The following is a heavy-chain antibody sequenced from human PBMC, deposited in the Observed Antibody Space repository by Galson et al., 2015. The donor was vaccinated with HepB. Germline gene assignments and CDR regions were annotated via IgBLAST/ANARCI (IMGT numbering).Heavy chain of an antibody. V-gene: IGHV1-3*01. J-gene: IGHJ4*02. CDR3: ARGPYCSRTSCYVGEVDY. Sequence: SVKVSCKASGYTFPSFAIHWVRQAPGQRPEWMGWINAGNGNTKYSRKFQGRVTITRYTSANTVYMELTSLSSKDTAVYYCARGPYCSRTSCYVGEVDYWGQGTLVAVSS. D-gene: IGHD2-2*01. CDR1: GYTFPSFA. CDR2: INAGNGNT.